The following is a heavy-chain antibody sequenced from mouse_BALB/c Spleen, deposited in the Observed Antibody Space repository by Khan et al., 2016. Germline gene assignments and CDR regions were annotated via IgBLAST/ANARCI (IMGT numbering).Heavy chain of an antibody. D-gene: IGHD2-4*01. J-gene: IGHJ3*01. CDR2: IDPANGNT. CDR1: GFNIKDTY. Sequence: EVELVESGAELVKPGASVKLSCTASGFNIKDTYMHWVKQRPEQGLEWIGRIDPANGNTKYDPKFQGKATITADTSSNTAYLQLSSLTSEDTAVXYCARSPYDYDVGFAYWGQGTLVTVSA. CDR3: ARSPYDYDVGFAY. V-gene: IGHV14-3*02.